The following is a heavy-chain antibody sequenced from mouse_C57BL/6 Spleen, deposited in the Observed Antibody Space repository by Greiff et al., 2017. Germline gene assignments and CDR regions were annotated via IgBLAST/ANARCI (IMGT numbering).Heavy chain of an antibody. CDR2: IYPGSGST. Sequence: QVQLQQPGAELVKPGASVTMSCQASGYTFTSYWITWVKPRPGQGLEWIGDIYPGSGSTNYNEKFKSKATLTVDTSSSPAYMQLSRLTSEDSAVYYCASNDYDGAWFAYWGQGTLVTVSA. V-gene: IGHV1-55*01. CDR3: ASNDYDGAWFAY. CDR1: GYTFTSYW. J-gene: IGHJ3*01. D-gene: IGHD2-4*01.